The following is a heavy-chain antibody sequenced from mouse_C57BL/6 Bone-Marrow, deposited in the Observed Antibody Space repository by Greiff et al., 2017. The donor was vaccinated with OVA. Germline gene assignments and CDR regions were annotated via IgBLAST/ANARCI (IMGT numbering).Heavy chain of an antibody. V-gene: IGHV1-61*01. CDR2: IYPSDSET. Sequence: QVQLQQSGAELVRPGSSVKLSCKASGYTFTSYWMDWVKQRPGQGLEWIGNIYPSDSETHYNQKFKDKATLTVDKSSSTAYMQLSSLTSEDSAVYYCARGGSNYGFDYWGQGTTLTVSS. J-gene: IGHJ2*01. CDR3: ARGGSNYGFDY. D-gene: IGHD2-5*01. CDR1: GYTFTSYW.